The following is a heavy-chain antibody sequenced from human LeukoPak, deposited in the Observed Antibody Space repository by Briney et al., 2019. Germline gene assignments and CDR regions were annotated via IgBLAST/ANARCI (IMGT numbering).Heavy chain of an antibody. V-gene: IGHV3-23*01. J-gene: IGHJ6*03. D-gene: IGHD2-15*01. CDR1: GFTFSSYG. CDR2: ISTTGGTT. CDR3: AKNGDRGAYCSGGTCYPYYYYYMDV. Sequence: PGGSLRLSSAASGFTFSSYGMSWVSQAPGRGVEWVSAISTTGGTTYYADSVRGRFTISRDNSRNTLYLQMNSLRAEDTAIYYCAKNGDRGAYCSGGTCYPYYYYYMDVWGKGTTVTISS.